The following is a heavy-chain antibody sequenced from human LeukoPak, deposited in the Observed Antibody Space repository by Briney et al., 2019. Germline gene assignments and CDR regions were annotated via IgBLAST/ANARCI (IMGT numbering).Heavy chain of an antibody. V-gene: IGHV3-48*03. J-gene: IGHJ4*02. CDR2: ISSSGSTI. CDR3: ARPPPYSSSWYVFDY. Sequence: PGGSLRLSCAASGFTFSSYEMNWVRQAPGKGLEWVSYISSSGSTIYYADSVKGRFTISRDNAKNSLYLQMNSLRAEDTAVYYCARPPPYSSSWYVFDYWGQGTPVTVSS. CDR1: GFTFSSYE. D-gene: IGHD6-13*01.